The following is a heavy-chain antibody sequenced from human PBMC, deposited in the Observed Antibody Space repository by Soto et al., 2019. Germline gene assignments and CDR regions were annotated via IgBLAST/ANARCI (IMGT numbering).Heavy chain of an antibody. D-gene: IGHD3-10*01. Sequence: QVQLVQSGAAVKKPGSSVNVSCKASGGTFSSYAISWVRQAPGQGLEWMVGIIPIFGTANYAQKFQGRVTIPADKSTSTAYMELRSLRSEDTAVYYCASLYPYYYGSARRGMDVWGQGTTVTAAS. CDR1: GGTFSSYA. V-gene: IGHV1-69*06. J-gene: IGHJ6*02. CDR2: IIPIFGTA. CDR3: ASLYPYYYGSARRGMDV.